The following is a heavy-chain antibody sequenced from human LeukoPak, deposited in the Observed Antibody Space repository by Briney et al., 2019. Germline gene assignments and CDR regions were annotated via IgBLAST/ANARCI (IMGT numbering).Heavy chain of an antibody. CDR1: GFTVSSNY. Sequence: GGSLRLSCAASGFTVSSNYMSWVRQAPGKGLEWVSSISSSSSYIYYADSVKGRFTISRDNAKNSLYLQMNSLRAEDTAVYYCARVRGYSSNWDVDYWGQGTLVTVSS. D-gene: IGHD6-13*01. J-gene: IGHJ4*02. V-gene: IGHV3-21*01. CDR2: ISSSSSYI. CDR3: ARVRGYSSNWDVDY.